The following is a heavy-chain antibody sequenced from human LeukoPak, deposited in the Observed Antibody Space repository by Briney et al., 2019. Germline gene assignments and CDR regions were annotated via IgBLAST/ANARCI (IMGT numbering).Heavy chain of an antibody. CDR3: ARSQQWDNYYYYGMDV. Sequence: KHGESLKISCKGSGYRFTSYWIGWVRQMPGKGLEWMGIIYPGDSDTIHSPSFQGQVTISADKSTSTANLQWSSLKASDTAMYYCARSQQWDNYYYYGMDVWGQGTTVTVSS. D-gene: IGHD6-19*01. V-gene: IGHV5-51*01. CDR1: GYRFTSYW. J-gene: IGHJ6*02. CDR2: IYPGDSDT.